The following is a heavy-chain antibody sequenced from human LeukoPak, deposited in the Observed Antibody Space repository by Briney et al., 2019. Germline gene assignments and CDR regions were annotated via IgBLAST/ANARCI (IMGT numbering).Heavy chain of an antibody. CDR3: AKSHIPTTIMSDFDY. D-gene: IGHD3-9*01. CDR1: GFTFSDYG. CDR2: ISYDGRNT. Sequence: PGTSLRLSCAASGFTFSDYGMHWVRQVPGKGLEWVAVISYDGRNTYYADSVKGRFTVSRDNSKNTLSLQINSLGAEDTAVYYCAKSHIPTTIMSDFDYWGQGALVTVSS. V-gene: IGHV3-30*18. J-gene: IGHJ4*02.